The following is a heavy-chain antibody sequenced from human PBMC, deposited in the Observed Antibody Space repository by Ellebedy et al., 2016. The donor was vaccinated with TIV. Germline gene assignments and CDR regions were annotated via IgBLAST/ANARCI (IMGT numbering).Heavy chain of an antibody. J-gene: IGHJ3*02. Sequence: GGSLRLSXAASGFTFSHYAMGWVRQAPGRGPEWVSTITSDGRTTWYADSVKGRFTISRDNSKSTLSLQMNSLRADDTAPYYCVRDRNYPNDVFDIWGQGTMVTVSS. CDR2: ITSDGRTT. CDR3: VRDRNYPNDVFDI. V-gene: IGHV3-23*01. D-gene: IGHD5-24*01. CDR1: GFTFSHYA.